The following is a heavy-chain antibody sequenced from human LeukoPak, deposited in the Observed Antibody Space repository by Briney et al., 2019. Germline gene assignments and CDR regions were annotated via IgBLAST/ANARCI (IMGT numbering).Heavy chain of an antibody. CDR3: ARPDDGDTHYSFDI. J-gene: IGHJ3*02. D-gene: IGHD4-17*01. Sequence: HGESLKISCKGSGYRFTSYWIGWVRRMPGKSLEWRGIIYPGDPDTRYSPSFQGQVTISADKPILTAFLQWSSLKSSDAAMYYCARPDDGDTHYSFDIWGQGTMVTVSS. CDR1: GYRFTSYW. CDR2: IYPGDPDT. V-gene: IGHV5-51*01.